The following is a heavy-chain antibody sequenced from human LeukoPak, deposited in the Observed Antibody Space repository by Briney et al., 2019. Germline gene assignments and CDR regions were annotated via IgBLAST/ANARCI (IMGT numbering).Heavy chain of an antibody. Sequence: GGSLRLSCAASGFAFSSYWMHWVRQAPGKGLVWVSRINSDGSSTSYADSVKGRFTISRDNAKSSLYLQMNSLRAEDTAVYYCAREVIVGVPAAINWFDPWGQGTLVTVSS. CDR3: AREVIVGVPAAINWFDP. V-gene: IGHV3-74*01. CDR2: INSDGSST. D-gene: IGHD2-2*01. J-gene: IGHJ5*02. CDR1: GFAFSSYW.